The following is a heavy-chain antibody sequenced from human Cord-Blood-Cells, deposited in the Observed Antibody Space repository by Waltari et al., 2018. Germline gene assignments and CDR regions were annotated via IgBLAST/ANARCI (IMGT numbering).Heavy chain of an antibody. V-gene: IGHV3-33*01. CDR3: ARAEYSSSKGVDY. J-gene: IGHJ4*02. D-gene: IGHD6-6*01. CDR1: GFTFSSYG. CDR2: IWYDGSNK. Sequence: QVQLVESGGGVVQPGRSLRLSCAASGFTFSSYGMHWFRQAPGKGLEWVAVIWYDGSNKYYADSVKGRFTISRDNSKNTLYLQMNSLRAEDTAVYYCARAEYSSSKGVDYWGQGTLVTVSS.